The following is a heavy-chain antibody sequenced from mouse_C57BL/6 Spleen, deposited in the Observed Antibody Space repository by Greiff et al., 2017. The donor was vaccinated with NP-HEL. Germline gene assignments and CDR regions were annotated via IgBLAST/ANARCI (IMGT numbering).Heavy chain of an antibody. J-gene: IGHJ4*01. V-gene: IGHV1-55*01. CDR1: GYTFTSYW. D-gene: IGHD3-2*02. CDR2: IYPGSGST. CDR3: ASWAHSSGYVGYYAMDY. Sequence: QVQLQQSGAELVKPGASVKMSCKASGYTFTSYWITWVKQRPGQGLEWIGDIYPGSGSTNYNEKFKSKATLTVDTSSSTAYMQLSSLTSEDSAVYYCASWAHSSGYVGYYAMDYWGQGTSVTVSS.